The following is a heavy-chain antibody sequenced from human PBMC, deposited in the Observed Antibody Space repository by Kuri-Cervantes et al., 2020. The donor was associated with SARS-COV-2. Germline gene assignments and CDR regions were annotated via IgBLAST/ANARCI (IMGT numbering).Heavy chain of an antibody. CDR3: ARLGFSRGYSYGSGNWFDP. J-gene: IGHJ5*02. CDR1: GYSISSGYY. Sequence: GSLRLSCTVSGYSISSGYYWGWIRQPPGKGLEWIGSIYHSGSTNYNPSLKSRVTISVDTSKNQFSLKLSSVTAADTAVYYCARLGFSRGYSYGSGNWFDPWGQGTLVTVSS. D-gene: IGHD5-18*01. CDR2: IYHSGST. V-gene: IGHV4-38-2*02.